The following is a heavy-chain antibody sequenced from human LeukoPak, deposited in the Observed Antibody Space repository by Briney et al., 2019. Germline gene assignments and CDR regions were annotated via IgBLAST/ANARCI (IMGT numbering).Heavy chain of an antibody. CDR2: ISTDGSRT. D-gene: IGHD2-15*01. Sequence: GGSLRLSCAASGFTFTDYWMHWVRQRPGEGLVWVSHISTDGSRTNYADSVKGRFTTSRDNTKNTVYLQMGSLRAEDTAVYYCSPGFTFDVWGQGTMVTVSS. CDR3: SPGFTFDV. CDR1: GFTFTDYW. V-gene: IGHV3-74*01. J-gene: IGHJ3*01.